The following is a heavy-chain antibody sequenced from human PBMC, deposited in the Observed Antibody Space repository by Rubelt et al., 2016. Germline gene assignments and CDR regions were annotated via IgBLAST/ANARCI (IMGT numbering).Heavy chain of an antibody. CDR3: ARETANWGPPFDY. D-gene: IGHD7-27*01. V-gene: IGHV1-18*01. Sequence: GQGLEWMGWISGFNGDTNYAQKFQGRVTMTTDTSTSTAYMELMSLRSDDTAVYYCARETANWGPPFDYWGQGILVTVSS. CDR2: ISGFNGDT. J-gene: IGHJ4*02.